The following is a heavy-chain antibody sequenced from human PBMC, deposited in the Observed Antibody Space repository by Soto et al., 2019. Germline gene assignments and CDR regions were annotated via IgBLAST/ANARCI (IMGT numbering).Heavy chain of an antibody. V-gene: IGHV3-30-3*01. CDR2: ISYDGSNK. CDR3: ARATERASSCSFLNWLDA. J-gene: IGHJ5*02. D-gene: IGHD6-19*01. Sequence: GGALRLSCAASGFTVSSYAMHWVRQAPGKGLEWVAVISYDGSNKYYADSVKGRFTISRDNSKNTLYLQMNSLRAEDTAVYYCARATERASSCSFLNWLDAWGEGTLVTVSS. CDR1: GFTVSSYA.